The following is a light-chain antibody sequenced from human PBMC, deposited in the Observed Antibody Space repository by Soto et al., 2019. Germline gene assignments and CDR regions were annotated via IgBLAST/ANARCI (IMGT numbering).Light chain of an antibody. J-gene: IGKJ4*01. Sequence: DIVMTQSPLSLPVTPGEPASISCRSSQSLLHSNGYNYLDWYLQKPGQSPQLLIYLASNRAYGVPDRFSGSGSGTDFTLKISSVEAEDVGVYYCMQALQTPLTLGGGTKVE. CDR2: LAS. CDR1: QSLLHSNGYNY. V-gene: IGKV2-28*01. CDR3: MQALQTPLT.